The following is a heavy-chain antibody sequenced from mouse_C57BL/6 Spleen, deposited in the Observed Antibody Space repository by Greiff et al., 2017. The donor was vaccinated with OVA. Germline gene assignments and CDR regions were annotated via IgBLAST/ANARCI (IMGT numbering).Heavy chain of an antibody. D-gene: IGHD1-1*01. Sequence: SVAALVRPFASVTLSCTASGFNIKDYYMHWVKQRPEQGLEWIGRIDPEDGDTEYAPKFQGKATMTADTSSNTAYLQLSSLTSEDTAVYYCTTFITTVVANFDYWGQGTTLTVSS. CDR2: IDPEDGDT. J-gene: IGHJ2*01. V-gene: IGHV14-1*01. CDR3: TTFITTVVANFDY. CDR1: GFNIKDYY.